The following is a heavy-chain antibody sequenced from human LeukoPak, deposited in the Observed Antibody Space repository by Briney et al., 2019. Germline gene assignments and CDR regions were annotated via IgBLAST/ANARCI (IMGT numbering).Heavy chain of an antibody. CDR2: IYYSGST. CDR3: ARGRKGLGY. CDR1: GGSISSSSYY. Sequence: SETLSLTCTVSGGSISSSSYYWGWIRQPPGKGLEWIGSIYYSGSTYYNPSLKSRVTISVDTSMNQFSLKLSSVTAADTAVYYCARGRKGLGYWGQGTLVTVSS. J-gene: IGHJ4*02. V-gene: IGHV4-39*01.